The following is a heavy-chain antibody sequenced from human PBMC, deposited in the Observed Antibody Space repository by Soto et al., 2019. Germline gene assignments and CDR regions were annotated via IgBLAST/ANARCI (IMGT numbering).Heavy chain of an antibody. CDR1: GFALSPYW. CDR2: INQGGSVK. J-gene: IGHJ4*02. V-gene: IGHV3-7*03. CDR3: ARLTEAVTTFVY. Sequence: PGGSLRLSCGASGFALSPYWMSWVRQAPGNGLEWVASINQGGSVKHYVDSVRGRFTISRDNAKNSLFLQMNSLSAEDTAVYFCARLTEAVTTFVYWGQGTPVTVSS. D-gene: IGHD1-1*01.